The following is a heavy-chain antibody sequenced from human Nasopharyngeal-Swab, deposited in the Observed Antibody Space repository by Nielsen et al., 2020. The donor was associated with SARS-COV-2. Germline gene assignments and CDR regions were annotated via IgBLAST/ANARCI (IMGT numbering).Heavy chain of an antibody. V-gene: IGHV6-1*01. CDR2: KYYRSQWNY. D-gene: IGHD6-13*01. CDR3: ARIQQQLPGIV. Sequence: QTHAVTYAISGDSVSNNRAAWSWHRQSPGRGLEWPGRKYYRSQWNYDYADSVRGRVTVNPDTSRNQVSLHLNSVTPEDTAVYYCARIQQQLPGIVWGQGTMVIVSS. CDR1: GDSVSNNRAA. J-gene: IGHJ3*01.